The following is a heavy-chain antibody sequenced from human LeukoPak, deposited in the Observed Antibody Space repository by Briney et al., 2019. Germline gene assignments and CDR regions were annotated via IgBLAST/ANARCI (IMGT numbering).Heavy chain of an antibody. Sequence: SETLSLTCAVSGASISSASDYWGWIRQPPGKGLEWLGSIYYGGSTYDNPSLRSRVTISVDTSKNQFSLKLTSVTAADTAVYYCARIGGGSWRNPGYWFDPWGQGNLSPSPQ. CDR1: GASISSASDY. CDR3: ARIGGGSWRNPGYWFDP. CDR2: IYYGGST. V-gene: IGHV4-39*01. J-gene: IGHJ5*02. D-gene: IGHD2-15*01.